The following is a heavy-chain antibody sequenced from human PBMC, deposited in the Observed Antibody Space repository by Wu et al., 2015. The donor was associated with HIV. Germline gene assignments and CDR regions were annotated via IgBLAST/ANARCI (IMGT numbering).Heavy chain of an antibody. CDR3: ARARRAAAGHYYYYGMDV. J-gene: IGHJ6*02. Sequence: QVQLVQSGAEVKKPGSSVKVSCKASGGTFSSYAISWVRQAPGQGLEWMGGITPIFGTANYAQKFQGRVTITTDESTSTAYMELSSLRSEDTAVYYCARARRAAAGHYYYYGMDVWGQGTTVTVSS. CDR2: ITPIFGTA. CDR1: GGTFSSYA. D-gene: IGHD6-13*01. V-gene: IGHV1-69*05.